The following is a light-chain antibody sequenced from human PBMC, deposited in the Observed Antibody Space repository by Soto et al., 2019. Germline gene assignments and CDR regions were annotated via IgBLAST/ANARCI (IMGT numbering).Light chain of an antibody. CDR2: ATS. J-gene: IGKJ2*01. V-gene: IGKV3-15*01. CDR3: QQYVNWPYT. CDR1: QSVSSS. Sequence: EIVMTQSPATLSVSPGERATLSCRASQSVSSSLAWYQQNPGQPPRLLIYATSTRATGIPARFSGSGSGTGFTLTISGLQSEDFAVYYCQQYVNWPYTFGQGTKLEIK.